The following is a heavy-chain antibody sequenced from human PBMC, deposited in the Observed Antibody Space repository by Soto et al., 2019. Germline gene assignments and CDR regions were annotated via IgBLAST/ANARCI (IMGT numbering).Heavy chain of an antibody. V-gene: IGHV4-4*02. D-gene: IGHD2-2*01. CDR3: ARSPSSISTGGIDL. J-gene: IGHJ4*01. CDR2: IYHTGST. CDR1: GGSISSTNL. Sequence: PSETLSLTCAASGGSISSTNLWTWVRQPPGKGLEWIGEIYHTGSTTFNPSLKSRVTISVDKSKNHFSLKVSSVTAADTAVYFCARSPSSISTGGIDLWGQGILVTVS.